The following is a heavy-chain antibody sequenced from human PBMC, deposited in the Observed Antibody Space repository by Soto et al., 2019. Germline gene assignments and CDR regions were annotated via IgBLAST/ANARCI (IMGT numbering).Heavy chain of an antibody. J-gene: IGHJ4*02. CDR2: ISAYNGKT. V-gene: IGHV1-18*01. Sequence: QVQLVQSGAEVKKPGASVKVSCKTSGYPFTSYGINWVRQAPGQGPEWMGWISAYNGKTSYTQKSQGRVTMTTDTSTSTAYMELRSLRSDDTAVYYCARDRLIAVTGLLHYWGQGTLVTVPS. D-gene: IGHD6-19*01. CDR3: ARDRLIAVTGLLHY. CDR1: GYPFTSYG.